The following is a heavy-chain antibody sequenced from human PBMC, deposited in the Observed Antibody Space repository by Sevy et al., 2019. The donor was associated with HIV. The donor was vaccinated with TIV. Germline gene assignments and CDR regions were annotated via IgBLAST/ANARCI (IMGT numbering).Heavy chain of an antibody. D-gene: IGHD3-22*01. CDR1: GGSISSSGYY. CDR2: IYYGGST. J-gene: IGHJ4*02. Sequence: SETLSLTCTVSGGSISSSGYYWGWIRQPPGKGLEWIGSIYYGGSTYYNPSLKSRITISVDTSKNHFSLKLSSVTAADTAVYYCARVSMIVVVITDDWGCYFDYWGQGTLVTVSS. V-gene: IGHV4-39*02. CDR3: ARVSMIVVVITDDWGCYFDY.